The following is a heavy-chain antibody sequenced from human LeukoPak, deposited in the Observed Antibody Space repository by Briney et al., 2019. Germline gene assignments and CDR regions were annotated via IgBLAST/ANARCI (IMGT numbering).Heavy chain of an antibody. CDR3: AREIPEGYWSGYIDS. J-gene: IGHJ4*02. CDR1: RSAFTSYS. V-gene: IGHV3-21*01. Sequence: GGSLRLSCVASRSAFTSYSMIWVRQAPGKGLEWVSSISSGYIYYADSVKGRFTISRDNAKNSLYLQMTSLRAEDTAVYYCAREIPEGYWSGYIDSWGQGTLVTVFS. D-gene: IGHD3-3*01. CDR2: ISSGYI.